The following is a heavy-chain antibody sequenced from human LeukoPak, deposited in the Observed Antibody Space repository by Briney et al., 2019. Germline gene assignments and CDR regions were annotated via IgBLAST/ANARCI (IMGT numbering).Heavy chain of an antibody. J-gene: IGHJ4*02. D-gene: IGHD6-13*01. CDR3: ARSSSWNPFDY. Sequence: SETLSLTCAVYGGSFSGYYWSWIRQPPGKGLEWIGEINHSGSTNYNPSLKSRVTISVDTSKNQFSLKLSSVTAADTAVYYCARSSSWNPFDYWGQGTLVTVSS. CDR2: INHSGST. V-gene: IGHV4-34*01. CDR1: GGSFSGYY.